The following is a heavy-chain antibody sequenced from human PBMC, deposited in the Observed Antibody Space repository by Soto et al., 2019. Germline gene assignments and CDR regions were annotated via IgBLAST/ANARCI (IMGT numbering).Heavy chain of an antibody. CDR3: AKDQGSSWYEIDY. J-gene: IGHJ4*02. Sequence: SETLSLTCAVSGGSISSGGYSWSWIRQPPGKGLEWIGYIYHSGSTYYNPSLKSRVTISRDNSKNTLYLQMNSLRAEDTAVYYCAKDQGSSWYEIDYWGQGTLVTVSS. CDR2: IYHSGST. CDR1: GGSISSGGYS. D-gene: IGHD6-13*01. V-gene: IGHV4-30-2*01.